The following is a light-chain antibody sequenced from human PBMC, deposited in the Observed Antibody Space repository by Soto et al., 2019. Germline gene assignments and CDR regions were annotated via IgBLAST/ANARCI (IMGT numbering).Light chain of an antibody. CDR2: CAS. CDR3: QQYGSSGT. CDR1: QSVSNNY. J-gene: IGKJ1*01. Sequence: EIVLTQSPGTLSLSPGERATLSCRASQSVSNNYLAWYQQKPGQAPRLLIYCASNRATGIPDRFSGSGSGTAFPLTISRLEHQDFAVYYCQQYGSSGTFGQGTKVDIK. V-gene: IGKV3-20*01.